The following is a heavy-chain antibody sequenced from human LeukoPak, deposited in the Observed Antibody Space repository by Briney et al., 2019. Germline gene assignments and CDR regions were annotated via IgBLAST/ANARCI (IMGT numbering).Heavy chain of an antibody. Sequence: SETLSLTCTVSGGSISSSSYYWGWIRQPPGKGLEWIGSIYYSGSTYYNPSLKSRVTISVDTSKNQFSLKLSSVTAADTAVYYCARGGDYYDSSGYFGWFDPWGQGTLVTVSS. V-gene: IGHV4-39*07. J-gene: IGHJ5*02. CDR3: ARGGDYYDSSGYFGWFDP. CDR1: GGSISSSSYY. CDR2: IYYSGST. D-gene: IGHD3-22*01.